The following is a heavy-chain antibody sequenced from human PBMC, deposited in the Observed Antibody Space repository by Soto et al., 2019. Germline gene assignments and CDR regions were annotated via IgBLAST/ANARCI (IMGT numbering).Heavy chain of an antibody. CDR1: GFTFSSYG. CDR2: IWYDGSNK. Sequence: PGGSLRLSCAASGFTFSSYGMHWVRQAPGKGLEWVAVIWYDGSNKYYADSVKGRFTISRDNSKNTLYLQMNSLRAEDTAVYYCATGGRNYYYDSSGYSEYFHHWGQGTLVTVSS. J-gene: IGHJ1*01. D-gene: IGHD3-22*01. CDR3: ATGGRNYYYDSSGYSEYFHH. V-gene: IGHV3-33*01.